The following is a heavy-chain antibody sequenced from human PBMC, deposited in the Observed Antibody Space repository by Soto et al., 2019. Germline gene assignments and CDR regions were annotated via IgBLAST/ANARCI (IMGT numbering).Heavy chain of an antibody. Sequence: PGGSLRLSCSASGFTFSSYAMHWVRQAPGKGLEYVSAISSNGGSTYYADSVKGRFTISRDNSKNTLYLQMSSLRAEDTAAYYCVNDPDYYGMDVWGQGTTVTVSS. V-gene: IGHV3-64D*08. CDR2: ISSNGGST. J-gene: IGHJ6*02. CDR1: GFTFSSYA. CDR3: VNDPDYYGMDV.